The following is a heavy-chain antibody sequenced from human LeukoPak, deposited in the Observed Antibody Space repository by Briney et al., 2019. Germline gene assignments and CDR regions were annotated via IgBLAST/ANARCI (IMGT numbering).Heavy chain of an antibody. V-gene: IGHV3-30*18. D-gene: IGHD1-26*01. J-gene: IGHJ4*02. CDR3: AKDRRVGATRYYFDY. Sequence: GGSLRLSCAASGFTFSSYGMHWVRQAPGKGLEWVAVISYDGSKKYYADSVKGRFTISRDNSKNTLYLQMNSLRAEDTAVYYCAKDRRVGATRYYFDYWGQGTLVTVSS. CDR1: GFTFSSYG. CDR2: ISYDGSKK.